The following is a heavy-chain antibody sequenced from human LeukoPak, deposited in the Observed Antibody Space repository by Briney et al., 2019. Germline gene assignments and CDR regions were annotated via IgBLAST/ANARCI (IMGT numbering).Heavy chain of an antibody. CDR2: IYHSGST. J-gene: IGHJ4*02. V-gene: IGHV4-39*01. Sequence: SETLSLTCTVSGGSISSSFYYWGWIRQPPGKGLEWIGSIYHSGSTYYNPSLKSRITISVDTSRNQFSLKLSSVTAADTAVYYCASSHYDYVWGSYRSYDYWGQGTLVTVSS. D-gene: IGHD3-16*02. CDR3: ASSHYDYVWGSYRSYDY. CDR1: GGSISSSFYY.